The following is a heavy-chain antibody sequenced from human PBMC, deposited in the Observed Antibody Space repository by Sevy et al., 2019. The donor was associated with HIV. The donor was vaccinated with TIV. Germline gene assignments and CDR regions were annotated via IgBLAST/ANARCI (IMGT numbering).Heavy chain of an antibody. D-gene: IGHD2-15*01. CDR1: GYTFNTYR. Sequence: ASVKVSCKASGYTFNTYRITWVRQAPGQGLEWMGWISPHNSDTKYSQKLQGRVTMITETSTSTAYMELRSLRSDDTAVYYCARAYCSGGRCYSLAFWGQGTLVTVSS. V-gene: IGHV1-18*01. J-gene: IGHJ4*02. CDR3: ARAYCSGGRCYSLAF. CDR2: ISPHNSDT.